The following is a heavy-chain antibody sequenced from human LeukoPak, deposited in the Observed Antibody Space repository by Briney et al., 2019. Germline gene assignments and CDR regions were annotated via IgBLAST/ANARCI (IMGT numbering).Heavy chain of an antibody. CDR3: ARDNGHYYDSSGYYGAYAFDI. D-gene: IGHD3-22*01. V-gene: IGHV1-69*05. CDR2: IIPIFGTA. Sequence: ASVKVSCKASGGTFSSYAISWVRQAPGQGLEWMGGIIPIFGTANYAQKFQGRVTITTDESTSTAYMELSSLRSEDTAVYYCARDNGHYYDSSGYYGAYAFDIWGQGTMVTVSS. CDR1: GGTFSSYA. J-gene: IGHJ3*02.